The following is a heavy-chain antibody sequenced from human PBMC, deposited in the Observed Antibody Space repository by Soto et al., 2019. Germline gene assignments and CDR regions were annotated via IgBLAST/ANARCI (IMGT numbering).Heavy chain of an antibody. V-gene: IGHV6-1*01. J-gene: IGHJ5*02. CDR2: TYYRSKWYN. Sequence: PSQTLSLTCVISGDSVSSNSAAWNWIRQSPSRGLEWLGRTYYRSKWYNDYAVSVKSRITINPDTSKNQFSLQLNSVTPEDTAVYYCARDRLPYYDFWSGYLGVAATQPDNWFDPWGQGTLVTVSS. D-gene: IGHD3-3*01. CDR1: GDSVSSNSAA. CDR3: ARDRLPYYDFWSGYLGVAATQPDNWFDP.